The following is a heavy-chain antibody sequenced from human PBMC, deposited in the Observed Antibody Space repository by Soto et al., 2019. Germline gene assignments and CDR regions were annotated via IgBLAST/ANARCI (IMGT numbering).Heavy chain of an antibody. Sequence: EAQLVESGGGLVQPGGSLRLSCAASGFTFSSYWMSWVRQAPGKGLEWVANIKQDGNEESYVDSVKGRFTISRDNTKNSLFLQMNSLRADDTAVYYCASWGFIVATNWYFDLWGRGTRVTVSS. V-gene: IGHV3-7*01. J-gene: IGHJ2*01. CDR3: ASWGFIVATNWYFDL. CDR2: IKQDGNEE. D-gene: IGHD5-12*01. CDR1: GFTFSSYW.